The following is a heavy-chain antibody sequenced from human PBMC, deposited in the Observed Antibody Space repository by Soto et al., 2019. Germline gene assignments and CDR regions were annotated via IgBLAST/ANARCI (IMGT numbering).Heavy chain of an antibody. Sequence: ELQLVESGGGLIQPGGSLRLSCAASGFTVTRNYMTWVRLAPGKGLECVSTIHTGGKTFYTDSVKGRFTVSRDASKNTVDLQMNTLSVEDTAVYYCAPGGSKRVRGAIVEVFHLEFWGRGTVVTVSS. CDR2: IHTGGKT. CDR3: APGGSKRVRGAIVEVFHLEF. D-gene: IGHD3-10*01. CDR1: GFTVTRNY. V-gene: IGHV3-53*02. J-gene: IGHJ4*02.